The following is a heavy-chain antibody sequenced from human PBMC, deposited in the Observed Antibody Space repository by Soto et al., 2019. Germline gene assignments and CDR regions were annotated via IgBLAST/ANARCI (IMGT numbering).Heavy chain of an antibody. CDR2: INHIGST. D-gene: IGHD3-10*01. CDR3: ARANLWFGELALTDV. CDR1: VGSFSGYY. Sequence: PSETLSLTGAVYVGSFSGYYWSWIRQPPGKGLEWIGEINHIGSTNYNPSLKSRVTISVDTSKNQFSLKLSSVTAADTAVYYCARANLWFGELALTDVWGQGTTVTVSS. V-gene: IGHV4-34*01. J-gene: IGHJ6*02.